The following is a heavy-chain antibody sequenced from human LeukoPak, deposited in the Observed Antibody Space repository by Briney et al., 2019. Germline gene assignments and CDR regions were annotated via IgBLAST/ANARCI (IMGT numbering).Heavy chain of an antibody. CDR1: GFTFSSYS. V-gene: IGHV3-21*01. Sequence: GGSLRLSCAASGFTFSSYSMNWVRQAPGKGLEWVSSISTSSSYIFYADSVKGRFTISRDNAKNSLYLQMNSLGPEDTAVYYCARDPYSGNYGNYYYYYMDVWGKGTTVTISS. J-gene: IGHJ6*03. D-gene: IGHD1-26*01. CDR3: ARDPYSGNYGNYYYYYMDV. CDR2: ISTSSSYI.